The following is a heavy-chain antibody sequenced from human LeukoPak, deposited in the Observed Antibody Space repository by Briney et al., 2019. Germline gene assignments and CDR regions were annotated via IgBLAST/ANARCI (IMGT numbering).Heavy chain of an antibody. CDR3: VRVNDYGDRSLYYFGY. CDR1: GFIFSNYG. J-gene: IGHJ4*02. Sequence: GGSLRLSCSASGFIFSNYGMYWVRQAPGKGLEFVSAISSDGDNTFYADSVKGRFTISRDNSKNTLYLQTSGLRGEDTAVYYCVRVNDYGDRSLYYFGYWGQGTLVTVSS. V-gene: IGHV3-64D*06. D-gene: IGHD4-17*01. CDR2: ISSDGDNT.